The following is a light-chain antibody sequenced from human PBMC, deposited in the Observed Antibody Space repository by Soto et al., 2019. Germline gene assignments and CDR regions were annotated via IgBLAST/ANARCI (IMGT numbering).Light chain of an antibody. Sequence: EIVLTQSPATLSLYPGERATLSCRARQFVSTYLAWYQQKPGQSPRLLIYDASNRDSGIPARFSGSGSGTDFTLTISSLEPEDSAVYFCQQRSTWPYTFGQGTKLEI. CDR1: QFVSTY. J-gene: IGKJ2*01. V-gene: IGKV3-11*01. CDR2: DAS. CDR3: QQRSTWPYT.